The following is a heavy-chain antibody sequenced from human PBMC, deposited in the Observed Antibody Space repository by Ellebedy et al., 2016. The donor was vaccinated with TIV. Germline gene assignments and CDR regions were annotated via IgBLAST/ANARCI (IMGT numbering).Heavy chain of an antibody. D-gene: IGHD3-10*01. CDR1: GFTVSSNY. CDR3: ARGGYGWDY. J-gene: IGHJ4*02. Sequence: GESLKISCAASGFTVSSNYVRWVRQAPGKGLEWVSVIYSGGSTYYADSVKGRFTISRDNSKNTLYLQMNSLRAEDTAVYYCARGGYGWDYWGQGTLVTVSS. V-gene: IGHV3-66*01. CDR2: IYSGGST.